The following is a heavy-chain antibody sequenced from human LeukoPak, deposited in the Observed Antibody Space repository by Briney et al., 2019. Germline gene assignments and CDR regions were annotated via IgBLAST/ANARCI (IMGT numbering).Heavy chain of an antibody. CDR2: IKRDGSEK. J-gene: IGHJ4*02. D-gene: IGHD6-19*01. CDR1: GFNVGRNY. Sequence: AGGSLRLSCAASGFNVGRNYMTWVRQAPGKGLEWVANIKRDGSEKYYVDSVKGRFTISRDNAKNSLDLQMNSLRVEDTAVYYCARLGPASSGWPESFDYWGQGTLVTVSS. CDR3: ARLGPASSGWPESFDY. V-gene: IGHV3-7*03.